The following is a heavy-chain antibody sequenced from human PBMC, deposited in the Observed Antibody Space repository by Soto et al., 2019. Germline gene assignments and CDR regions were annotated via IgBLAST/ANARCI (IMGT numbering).Heavy chain of an antibody. CDR1: AFTFSSSW. D-gene: IGHD3-10*01. J-gene: IGHJ4*02. CDR2: IKQDGSEK. Sequence: EVQLVESGGGLVQPGGSLRLSCAASAFTFSSSWMSWVRQAPGKGLEWVANIKQDGSEKYYVDSVKGRFTISRDNAKNSLYLQMNGLRAEDTAVYYCARPYGSGSYPLDYFDYWGQGTLVTVSS. CDR3: ARPYGSGSYPLDYFDY. V-gene: IGHV3-7*01.